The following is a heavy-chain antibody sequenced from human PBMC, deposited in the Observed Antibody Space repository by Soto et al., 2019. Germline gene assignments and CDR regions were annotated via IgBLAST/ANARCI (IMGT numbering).Heavy chain of an antibody. J-gene: IGHJ4*02. V-gene: IGHV3-74*01. CDR3: VKDSWYFDL. D-gene: IGHD6-13*01. CDR2: IDTSGSST. CDR1: GFIFTNFW. Sequence: PGGSLRLSCEASGFIFTNFWMHWFRQVPGKGLVWVSRIDTSGSSTSYADSVKGRFTISRDNAKNTVSLQMNSLRAEDTGVYYCVKDSWYFDLWSQGSLVTVSS.